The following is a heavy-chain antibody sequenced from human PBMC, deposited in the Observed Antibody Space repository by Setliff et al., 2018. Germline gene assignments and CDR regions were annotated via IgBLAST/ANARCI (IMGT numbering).Heavy chain of an antibody. Sequence: SETLSLTCAVYGGSFSGYYWSWIRQPPGKGLEWIGEVNHSGSTNYNPSLKSRVTISVDTSKNQFSLKLSSVTAADTAVYYCAREGEVDAFDIWGQGTMVTVSS. J-gene: IGHJ3*02. CDR2: VNHSGST. CDR3: AREGEVDAFDI. D-gene: IGHD2-21*01. CDR1: GGSFSGYY. V-gene: IGHV4-34*01.